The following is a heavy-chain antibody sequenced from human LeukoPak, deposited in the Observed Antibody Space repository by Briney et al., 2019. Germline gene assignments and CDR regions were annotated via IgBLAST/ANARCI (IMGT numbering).Heavy chain of an antibody. V-gene: IGHV4-31*03. Sequence: SETLSLTCTVSGGSISSSSYYWGWIRQPPGKGLEWIGYIYYSGSTYYNPSLKSRVTISVDTSKNQFSLKLSSVTAADTAVYYCARVESSGSYAEYQNDYWGQGTLVTVSS. CDR2: IYYSGST. J-gene: IGHJ4*02. CDR1: GGSISSSSYY. CDR3: ARVESSGSYAEYQNDY. D-gene: IGHD3-10*01.